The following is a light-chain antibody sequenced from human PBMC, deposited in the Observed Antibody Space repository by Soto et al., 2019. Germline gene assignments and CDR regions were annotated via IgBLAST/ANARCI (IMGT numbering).Light chain of an antibody. V-gene: IGLV2-8*01. CDR3: SSFAGNNNLV. Sequence: QSALTQPPSASGSPGQSVTISRTGTSSDVGGYNYVSWYQQHPGKAPKLMISEVSKRPSGVPDRFSGSKSGNTASLTVSGLPAEDEADYYCSSFAGNNNLVFGGGTKLTVL. CDR2: EVS. J-gene: IGLJ2*01. CDR1: SSDVGGYNY.